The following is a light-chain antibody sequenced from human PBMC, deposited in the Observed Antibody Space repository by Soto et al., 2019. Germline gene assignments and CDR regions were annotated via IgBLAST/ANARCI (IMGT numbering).Light chain of an antibody. CDR3: QQYDYYPWT. V-gene: IGKV1-5*01. CDR1: QSIGSS. CDR2: DAS. Sequence: GDRVTITCRASQSIGSSLAWYQQKPGKVPKSLIYDASSLQSGVPSRFSGSGSGTEFTLTVSSLQPDDFATYFCQQYDYYPWTFGQGTKVDVK. J-gene: IGKJ1*01.